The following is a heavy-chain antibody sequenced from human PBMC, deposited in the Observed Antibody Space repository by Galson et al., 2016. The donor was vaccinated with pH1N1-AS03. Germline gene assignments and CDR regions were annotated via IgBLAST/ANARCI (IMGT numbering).Heavy chain of an antibody. CDR3: ARHHESVAADRCEWAIVH. V-gene: IGHV1-2*06. CDR2: FNPHSGGA. D-gene: IGHD2-15*01. J-gene: IGHJ4*02. Sequence: SVKVSCKASGYTFTDYYIHWVRQAPGQGLEWMGRFNPHSGGAHSAQKFEGRVTMTRDTSTSTAYMEVSRLRSGDTAVYYCARHHESVAADRCEWAIVHWGQGTVVTVSS. CDR1: GYTFTDYY.